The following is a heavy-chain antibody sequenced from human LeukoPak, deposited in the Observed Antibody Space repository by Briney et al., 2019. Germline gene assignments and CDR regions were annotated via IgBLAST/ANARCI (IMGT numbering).Heavy chain of an antibody. Sequence: SETLSLTCAVYGGSFSGYYWSWIRQPPGKGLEWIGEINHSGSTNYNPSLKSRVTISVDTSKNQFSLKLSSVTAADTAVYYCARHHYYYDTSGRRESYFDYWGQGTLVTVSS. CDR1: GGSFSGYY. CDR2: INHSGST. J-gene: IGHJ4*02. CDR3: ARHHYYYDTSGRRESYFDY. D-gene: IGHD3-22*01. V-gene: IGHV4-34*01.